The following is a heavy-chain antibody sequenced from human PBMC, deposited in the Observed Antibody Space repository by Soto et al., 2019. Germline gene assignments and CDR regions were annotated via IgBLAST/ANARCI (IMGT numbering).Heavy chain of an antibody. J-gene: IGHJ4*02. D-gene: IGHD3-9*01. Sequence: PGGSLRLSCAASGFTVSSNYMSWVRQAPGKGLEWVSVIYSGGSTYYADSVKGRFTISRDNSKNTLYLQMNSLRAEDTAVYYCARDRSGYFDWLPLDYWGQGSLVTVSS. CDR3: ARDRSGYFDWLPLDY. V-gene: IGHV3-66*01. CDR2: IYSGGST. CDR1: GFTVSSNY.